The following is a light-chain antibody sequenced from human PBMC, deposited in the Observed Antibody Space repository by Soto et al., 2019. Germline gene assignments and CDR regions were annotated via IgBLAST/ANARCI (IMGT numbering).Light chain of an antibody. J-gene: IGLJ2*01. CDR2: DVS. V-gene: IGLV2-11*01. CDR3: CSYEGSYTLE. Sequence: QSALTQPRSVSGSPGQSVTISCTGTSSDVGGYNYVSWYQQHPGKAPKLMIYDVSKRPSGVPDRFSGSKSGNTASLTISGLQAEDEADYYCCSYEGSYTLEFGGGTKLTVL. CDR1: SSDVGGYNY.